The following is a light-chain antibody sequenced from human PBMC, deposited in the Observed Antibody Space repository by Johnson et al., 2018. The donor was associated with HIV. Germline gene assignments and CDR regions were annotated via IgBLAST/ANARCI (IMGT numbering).Light chain of an antibody. CDR3: GTGASSLRVGF. V-gene: IGLV1-51*01. CDR2: DNN. J-gene: IGLJ1*01. Sequence: QSVLTQPPSVSAAPGQKVTISCSGSSSNIGNNYVSRYQQLPGRAPKRLIYDNNKRPSGIPDRFSGSKSGTSANLGITGLQPGDEADYYCGTGASSLRVGFFGTGTKVTVL. CDR1: SSNIGNNY.